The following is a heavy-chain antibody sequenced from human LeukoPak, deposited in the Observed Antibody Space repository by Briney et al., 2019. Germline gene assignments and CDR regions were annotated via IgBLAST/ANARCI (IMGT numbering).Heavy chain of an antibody. V-gene: IGHV5-51*01. CDR1: RNSFSKYW. CDR2: IYPSDSDT. Sequence: GESLKISCKGSRNSFSKYWIGWVRQMPGKGLEWMAIIYPSDSDTKYSPSFQGRVTISADKSIDTAYLQWTSLRASDTAMYYCATPPPDTGSDPFDSWGQGTLVTVSS. D-gene: IGHD5-12*01. J-gene: IGHJ4*02. CDR3: ATPPPDTGSDPFDS.